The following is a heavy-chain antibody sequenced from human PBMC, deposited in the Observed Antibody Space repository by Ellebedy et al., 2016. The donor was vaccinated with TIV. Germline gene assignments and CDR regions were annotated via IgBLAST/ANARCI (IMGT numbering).Heavy chain of an antibody. CDR1: GYTFTSYG. V-gene: IGHV1-18*01. D-gene: IGHD5-18*01. CDR2: ISAYNGNT. Sequence: ASVKVSCXASGYTFTSYGISWVRQAPGQGLEWMGWISAYNGNTNYAQKLQGRVTMTTDTSTSTAYMELRSLRSDDTAVYYCARWGGYGTIYYYYGMDVWGQGTTVTVSS. CDR3: ARWGGYGTIYYYYGMDV. J-gene: IGHJ6*02.